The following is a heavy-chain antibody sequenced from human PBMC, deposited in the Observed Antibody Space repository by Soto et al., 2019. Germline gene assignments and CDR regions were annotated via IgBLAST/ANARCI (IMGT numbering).Heavy chain of an antibody. CDR2: ISYDGSNK. J-gene: IGHJ5*02. CDR1: GFTFSSYG. Sequence: QVQLVESGGGVVQPGRSLRLSCAASGFTFSSYGMHWVRQAPGKGLEWVAVISYDGSNKYYADSVKGRFTISRDNSKNTLYLQMNSLRAEDTAVYYCAKSKGAAAQNWFDPWGQGTLVTVSS. V-gene: IGHV3-30*18. CDR3: AKSKGAAAQNWFDP. D-gene: IGHD6-13*01.